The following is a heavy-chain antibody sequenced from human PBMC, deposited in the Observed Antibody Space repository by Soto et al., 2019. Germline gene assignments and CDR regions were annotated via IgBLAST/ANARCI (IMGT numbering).Heavy chain of an antibody. D-gene: IGHD2-2*01. V-gene: IGHV3-49*03. CDR2: IRSKAYGGTT. CDR1: GFTFGDYA. J-gene: IGHJ6*02. CDR3: TRYTSTSRYSYFGMDV. Sequence: HPXESLRLSCTGSGFTFGDYAMSWSRQAPGKGLEWVGVIRSKAYGGTTESAASVKGRFTISRDDSRSIAYLQMKSLQSEDTGVYYCTRYTSTSRYSYFGMDVWGHGTTVTVSS.